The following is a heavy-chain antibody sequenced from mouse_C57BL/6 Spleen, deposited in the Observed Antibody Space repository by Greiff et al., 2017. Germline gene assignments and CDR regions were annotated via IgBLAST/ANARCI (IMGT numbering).Heavy chain of an antibody. Sequence: VKLMESGAELARPGASVKMSCKASGYTFTSYTMHWVKQRPGQGLEWIGYINPSSGYTKYNQKFKYKATLTADKSSSTAYMQLSSLTSEDSAVYYGARYYYDSSPRYWYFDVWGTGTTVTVSS. J-gene: IGHJ1*03. V-gene: IGHV1-4*01. CDR1: GYTFTSYT. CDR3: ARYYYDSSPRYWYFDV. D-gene: IGHD1-1*01. CDR2: INPSSGYT.